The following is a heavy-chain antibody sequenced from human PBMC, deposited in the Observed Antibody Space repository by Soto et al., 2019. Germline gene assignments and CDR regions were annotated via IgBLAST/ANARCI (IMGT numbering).Heavy chain of an antibody. J-gene: IGHJ4*02. V-gene: IGHV1-18*01. D-gene: IGHD3-10*01. CDR3: ARSTMVRGAKPTDY. Sequence: QVQLVQSGAEVKKPGASVKVSCKASGYTFTSYGISWVRQAPGQGLEWMGWISAYNGNTNYAQKPQGRVTMTTDTSTSKAYMELRSLRSDDPAVYYCARSTMVRGAKPTDYWGQGTLVTVSS. CDR2: ISAYNGNT. CDR1: GYTFTSYG.